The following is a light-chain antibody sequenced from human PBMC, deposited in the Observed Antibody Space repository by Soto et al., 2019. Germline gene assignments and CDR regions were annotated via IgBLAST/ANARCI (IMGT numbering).Light chain of an antibody. CDR3: QQRFSSPPT. J-gene: IGKJ4*01. CDR1: QSVSRY. CDR2: DTS. V-gene: IGKV3-11*01. Sequence: EIGLTQSPVTLSLSPGERATLSCRASQSVSRYLSWYQQKPCQAPRLLIHDTSTRATGVPDTFSGSGSGTEFTLTISSLDPEDFAMYYCQQRFSSPPTFGGGTHLEIK.